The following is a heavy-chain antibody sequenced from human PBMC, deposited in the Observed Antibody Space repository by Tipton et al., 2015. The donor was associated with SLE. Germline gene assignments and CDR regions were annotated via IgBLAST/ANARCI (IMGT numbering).Heavy chain of an antibody. Sequence: TLSLTCTVSGGSISSSSYHWAWIRQPRGKRLEWIGSVFDTGYTAYNPSLEGRMSISVDTSNNEFSLKLSSVTAADTAVYFCARQDLGRAATLTFDIWGLGTLVTVSS. D-gene: IGHD6-25*01. CDR2: VFDTGYT. J-gene: IGHJ4*02. CDR1: GGSISSSSYH. V-gene: IGHV4-39*01. CDR3: ARQDLGRAATLTFDI.